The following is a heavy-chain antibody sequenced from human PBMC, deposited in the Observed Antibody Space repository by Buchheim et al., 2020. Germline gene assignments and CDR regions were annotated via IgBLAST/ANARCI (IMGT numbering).Heavy chain of an antibody. CDR2: IYYSGST. J-gene: IGHJ5*02. D-gene: IGHD3-9*01. CDR3: ARHHGRTYDILTGYYPNWFDP. CDR1: GGSISSSSYY. V-gene: IGHV4-39*01. Sequence: QLQLQESGPGLVKPSETLSLTCTVSGGSISSSSYYWGWIRQPPGKGLEWIGSIYYSGSTYYNPSLKSRVTISVDTSKNQFSLKLSSVTAADTAVYYCARHHGRTYDILTGYYPNWFDPWGQGTL.